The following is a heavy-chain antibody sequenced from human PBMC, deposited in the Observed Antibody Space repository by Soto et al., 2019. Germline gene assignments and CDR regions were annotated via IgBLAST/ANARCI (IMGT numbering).Heavy chain of an antibody. CDR3: ARVKVGSGWYNYYYYYGMDV. J-gene: IGHJ6*02. V-gene: IGHV3-7*01. CDR1: GFTFSSYW. Sequence: GGSLRLSCAASGFTFSSYWMRWVRQAPGKGLEWVANIKQDGSEKYYVDSVKGRFTISRDNAKNSLYLQMNSLRAEDTAVYYCARVKVGSGWYNYYYYYGMDVWGQGTTVTVSS. CDR2: IKQDGSEK. D-gene: IGHD6-19*01.